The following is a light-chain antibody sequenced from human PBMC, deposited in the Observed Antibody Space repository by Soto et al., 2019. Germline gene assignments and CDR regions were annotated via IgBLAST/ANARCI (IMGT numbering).Light chain of an antibody. CDR1: RSTIGSNY. CDR2: RNN. CDR3: AAWDDSLSGYV. Sequence: QSVLTQPPSASGTPGRRGTISFFGNRSTIGSNYVYWYQQLPGTAPKLLIYRNNQRPSGVPDRFSGSKSGTSASLAISGLRSEDEADYYCAAWDDSLSGYVFGTGTKVTVL. J-gene: IGLJ1*01. V-gene: IGLV1-47*01.